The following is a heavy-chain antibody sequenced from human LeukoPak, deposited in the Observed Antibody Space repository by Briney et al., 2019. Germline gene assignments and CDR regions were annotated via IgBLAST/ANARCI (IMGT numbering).Heavy chain of an antibody. J-gene: IGHJ4*02. CDR2: ISYDGNNK. D-gene: IGHD3-3*01. CDR1: GFTFSSYG. Sequence: GRSLRLSCAASGFTFSSYGMHWVRQAPGKGLQWVAIISYDGNNKKYADSVKGRFTIPRDNSKNTLYLQMNSLRTEDTALYYCAKDLFGGVTPDYWGQGTLVTVSS. V-gene: IGHV3-30*18. CDR3: AKDLFGGVTPDY.